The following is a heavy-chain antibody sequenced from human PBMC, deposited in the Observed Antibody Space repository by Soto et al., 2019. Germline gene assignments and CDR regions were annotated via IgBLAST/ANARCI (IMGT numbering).Heavy chain of an antibody. CDR1: GGSISSYY. D-gene: IGHD3-10*01. J-gene: IGHJ6*02. V-gene: IGHV4-59*01. CDR2: VYNGATT. Sequence: PSETLSLTCIVSGGSISSYYWTWTRQPPGKGLEWIGCVYNGATTSYNPSLKSRVTISVDTSKNQFSLKLTSVTAADTAMYYCGGDDSGRPATYWGQGTTVTVS. CDR3: GGDDSGRPATY.